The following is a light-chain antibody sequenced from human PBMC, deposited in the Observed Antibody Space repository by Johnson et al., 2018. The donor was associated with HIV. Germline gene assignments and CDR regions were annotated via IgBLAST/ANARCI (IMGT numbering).Light chain of an antibody. J-gene: IGLJ1*01. V-gene: IGLV1-51*01. CDR3: GTWDSRLSAYV. CDR1: SSNIGNNY. Sequence: QSVLTQPPSVSAAPGQKVTISCSGSSSNIGNNYVSWYQQLPGAAHKLLIYDNNKRPSGIPDRFSGSKSGTSATLGITGLQTGDEADYYCGTWDSRLSAYVFGSGTKVTVL. CDR2: DNN.